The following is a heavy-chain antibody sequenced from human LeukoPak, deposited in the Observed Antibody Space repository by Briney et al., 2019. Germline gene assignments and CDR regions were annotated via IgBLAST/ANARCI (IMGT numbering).Heavy chain of an antibody. D-gene: IGHD2-15*01. V-gene: IGHV3-30*18. CDR3: AKDLTLVVVAATLGAFDI. CDR1: GFTFSSYG. CDR2: ISYDGSNK. J-gene: IGHJ3*02. Sequence: GGSLRLSCAASGFTFSSYGMHWVRQAPGKGLEWVAVISYDGSNKYYADSVKGRFTISRDNSKNTLYLQMNSLRAEDTAVYYCAKDLTLVVVAATLGAFDIWGQGTMVTVSS.